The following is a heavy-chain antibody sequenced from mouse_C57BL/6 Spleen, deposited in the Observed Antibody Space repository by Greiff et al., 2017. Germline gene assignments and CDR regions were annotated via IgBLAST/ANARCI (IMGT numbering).Heavy chain of an antibody. D-gene: IGHD2-4*01. V-gene: IGHV1-42*01. Sequence: EVQLVESGPELVKPGASVKISCKASGYSFTGYYMNWVKQSPEKSLEWIGEINPSTGGTTYNQKFKAKGTLTVDKSSSTAYMQLKSLTSEDSAVYYCARWDDYDVGCAYWGQGTLVTVSA. J-gene: IGHJ3*01. CDR1: GYSFTGYY. CDR3: ARWDDYDVGCAY. CDR2: INPSTGGT.